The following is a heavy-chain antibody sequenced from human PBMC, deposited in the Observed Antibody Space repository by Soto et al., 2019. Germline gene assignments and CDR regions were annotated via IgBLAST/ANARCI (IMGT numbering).Heavy chain of an antibody. J-gene: IGHJ5*02. Sequence: PSETLSLTCAVYGGSFSGYYWSWIRQPPGKGLEWIGEINHSGSTNYNPSLKSRVTISVDTSKNQFSLKLSSVTAADTAVYYCARGRRYHYGSGSYPWFDPWGQGTLVTVSS. D-gene: IGHD3-10*01. CDR1: GGSFSGYY. CDR3: ARGRRYHYGSGSYPWFDP. CDR2: INHSGST. V-gene: IGHV4-34*01.